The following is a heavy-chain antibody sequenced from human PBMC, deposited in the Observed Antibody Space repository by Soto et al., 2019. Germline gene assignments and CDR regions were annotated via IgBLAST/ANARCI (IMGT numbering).Heavy chain of an antibody. CDR3: ASHRGNTFGPYDD. CDR2: IYHSGST. D-gene: IGHD3-16*01. CDR1: GASISSGNW. J-gene: IGHJ4*01. Sequence: VQLQESGPGLVKPSGTLSLTCAVSGASISSGNWWSWVRQSPGKGLEWIGEIYHSGSTNHNPSLKSRVIISLDKSGNQFSLKLSSVTAADTAVYFCASHRGNTFGPYDDWGQGTQVTVSS. V-gene: IGHV4-4*02.